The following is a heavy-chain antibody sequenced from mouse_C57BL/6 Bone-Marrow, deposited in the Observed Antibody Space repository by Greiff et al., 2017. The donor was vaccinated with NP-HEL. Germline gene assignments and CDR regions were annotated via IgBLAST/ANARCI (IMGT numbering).Heavy chain of an antibody. J-gene: IGHJ2*01. Sequence: EVQLQQSGPELVKPGASVKISCKASGYSFTGYYMNWVKQSPEKSLEWIGEINPSTGGTTYNQKFKAKATLTVDKSSSTAYMQLKSLTSEDSAVYYCARQLRLLYFDYWGQGTTLTVSS. D-gene: IGHD3-2*02. CDR2: INPSTGGT. CDR3: ARQLRLLYFDY. CDR1: GYSFTGYY. V-gene: IGHV1-42*01.